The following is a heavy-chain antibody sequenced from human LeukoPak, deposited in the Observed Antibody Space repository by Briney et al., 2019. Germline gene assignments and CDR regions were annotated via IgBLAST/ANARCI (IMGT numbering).Heavy chain of an antibody. D-gene: IGHD2-15*01. Sequence: GGSLRLSCAASGLTFSNAWMSWVRQAPGKGLEWDSTISFSGFRTYYADSVEGRFTISRDNSKNTVYLQMSGLRAEDTAVYYCARVTEYCSGGSCYTGDHWGQGTLVTVSS. J-gene: IGHJ4*02. CDR3: ARVTEYCSGGSCYTGDH. CDR1: GLTFSNAW. V-gene: IGHV3-23*01. CDR2: ISFSGFRT.